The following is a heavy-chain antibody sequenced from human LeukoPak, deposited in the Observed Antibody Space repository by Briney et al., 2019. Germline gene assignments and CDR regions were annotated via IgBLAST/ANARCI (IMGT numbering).Heavy chain of an antibody. CDR2: IGRYGVTT. CDR3: ATLSDRNFYYSYGLDV. V-gene: IGHV3-48*03. CDR1: GFTLSTYE. D-gene: IGHD1-14*01. J-gene: IGHJ6*02. Sequence: PGGSLRLSCAASGFTLSTYEMNWVRQAPGKGLEWVAYIGRYGVTTYYADSVKGRFTISGDNAKNSLNLQMNSLRAEDTAVYYCATLSDRNFYYSYGLDVWGQGTTVNVS.